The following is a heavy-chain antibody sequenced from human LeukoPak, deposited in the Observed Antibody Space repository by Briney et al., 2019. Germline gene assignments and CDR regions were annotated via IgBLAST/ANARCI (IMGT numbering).Heavy chain of an antibody. CDR1: GGSISSYY. CDR3: ARGVAAAGYVDY. J-gene: IGHJ4*02. Sequence: PSETLSLTCTVSGGSISSYYWSWIRQPPGKGLEYIGYIYYSGSTNYNPSLKSRVTISVDTSKNQFSLKLSSVTAADTAVYYCARGVAAAGYVDYWGQGTLVTVSS. D-gene: IGHD6-13*01. CDR2: IYYSGST. V-gene: IGHV4-59*01.